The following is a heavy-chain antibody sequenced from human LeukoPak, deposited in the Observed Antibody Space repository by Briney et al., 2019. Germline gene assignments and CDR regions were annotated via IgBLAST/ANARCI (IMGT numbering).Heavy chain of an antibody. V-gene: IGHV3-53*01. CDR3: AGRHCSGGGCYFAGADPFDY. D-gene: IGHD2-15*01. CDR2: IYSGGNI. Sequence: PGGSLRLSCAASGLTGSHNYVSWVRQAPGKGLEWVSVIYSGGNIYYIESVKGRFTISRDTSENTLYLQMNSLRAEDTAVYFCAGRHCSGGGCYFAGADPFDYWGQGTLVTVSS. CDR1: GLTGSHNY. J-gene: IGHJ4*02.